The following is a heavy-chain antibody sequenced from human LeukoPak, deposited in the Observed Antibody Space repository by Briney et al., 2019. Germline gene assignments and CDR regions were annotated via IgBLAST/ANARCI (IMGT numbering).Heavy chain of an antibody. Sequence: PSETLSLTCTVSGGSISSYYWSWIRQPAGKGLEWIGRIYTSGSTNYNPSLKSRVTMSVDTSKNQFSLKLSSVTAADTAVYYCARGQVGSYSSGWSYYYYGMDVWGQGTTVTVSS. J-gene: IGHJ6*02. CDR3: ARGQVGSYSSGWSYYYYGMDV. D-gene: IGHD6-19*01. V-gene: IGHV4-4*07. CDR2: IYTSGST. CDR1: GGSISSYY.